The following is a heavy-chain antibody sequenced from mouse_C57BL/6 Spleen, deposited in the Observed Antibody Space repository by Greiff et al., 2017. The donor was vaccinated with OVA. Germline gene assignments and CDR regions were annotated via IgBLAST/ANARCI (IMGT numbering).Heavy chain of an antibody. Sequence: QVQLQQSGAELVRPGTSVKVSCKASGYAFTNYLIEWVKQRPGQGLEWIGVINPGSGGTNYNEKFKGKATLTADKSSSTAYMQLSSLTSEDSAVYVCARWEDYDDAMDYWGQGTSVTVSS. CDR1: GYAFTNYL. CDR2: INPGSGGT. V-gene: IGHV1-54*01. D-gene: IGHD2-4*01. J-gene: IGHJ4*01. CDR3: ARWEDYDDAMDY.